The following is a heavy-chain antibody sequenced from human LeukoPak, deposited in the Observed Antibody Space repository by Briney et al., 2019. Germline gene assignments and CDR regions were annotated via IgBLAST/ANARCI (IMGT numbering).Heavy chain of an antibody. CDR1: GYTFTSYD. J-gene: IGHJ4*02. CDR2: MNPNSGNI. D-gene: IGHD3-16*01. Sequence: ASVKVSCKASGYTFTSYDINWVRQATGQGLEWMGWMNPNSGNIGYAQKFQGRVTITRNTSIRTAYMELSSLRSEDTAVFYCARTTPLMPYIDYWGQGTLATVSS. CDR3: ARTTPLMPYIDY. V-gene: IGHV1-8*03.